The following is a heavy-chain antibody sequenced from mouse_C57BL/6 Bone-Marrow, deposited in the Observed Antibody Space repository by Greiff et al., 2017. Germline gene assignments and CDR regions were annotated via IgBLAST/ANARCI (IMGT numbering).Heavy chain of an antibody. J-gene: IGHJ3*01. Sequence: QVQLQQPGAELVRPGTSVKLSCKASGYTFTSYWMHWVKQRPGQGLEWIGVIDPSDSYTNYNQKFKGKATLTVDTSSSTAYMQLSSLTSEDSAVYYCARDVYSCPFAYWGQGTLVTVSA. D-gene: IGHD2-3*01. CDR3: ARDVYSCPFAY. CDR1: GYTFTSYW. CDR2: IDPSDSYT. V-gene: IGHV1-59*01.